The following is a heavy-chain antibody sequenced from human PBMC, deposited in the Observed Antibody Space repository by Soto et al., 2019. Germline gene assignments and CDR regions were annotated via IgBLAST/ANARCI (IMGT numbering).Heavy chain of an antibody. CDR2: IIPIFGTA. CDR3: ARAPTRPNYYYYGMDV. CDR1: GGTFSSYA. Sequence: QVQLVQSGAEVKKPGSSVKVSCKASGGTFSSYAISWVRQAPGQGLECMGGIIPIFGTANYAQKFQGRVTITADESTRTAYMELSSLRSEDTAVYYCARAPTRPNYYYYGMDVWGQGTTVTVSS. V-gene: IGHV1-69*01. J-gene: IGHJ6*02. D-gene: IGHD2-2*01.